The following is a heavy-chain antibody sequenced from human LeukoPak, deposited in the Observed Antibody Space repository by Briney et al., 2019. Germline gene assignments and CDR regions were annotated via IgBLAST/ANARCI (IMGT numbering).Heavy chain of an antibody. CDR2: IYHSGST. D-gene: IGHD3-9*01. J-gene: IGHJ5*02. Sequence: SETLSLTCTVSGYSISSGYYWGWIRQPPGKGLEWIGSIYHSGSTYYNPSLKSRVTISVDTSKNQFSLKLSSVTAADTAVYYCARVLSSYFDWLSAPYNWFDPWGQGTLVTVSS. V-gene: IGHV4-38-2*02. CDR1: GYSISSGYY. CDR3: ARVLSSYFDWLSAPYNWFDP.